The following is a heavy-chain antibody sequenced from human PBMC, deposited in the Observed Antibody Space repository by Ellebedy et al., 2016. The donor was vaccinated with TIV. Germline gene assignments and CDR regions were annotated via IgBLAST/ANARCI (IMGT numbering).Heavy chain of an antibody. J-gene: IGHJ4*02. D-gene: IGHD1-1*01. CDR3: ARHHTVERGAIDY. CDR1: GGCISSPSYY. Sequence: MPSETLSLTCTVSGGCISSPSYYWGWIRQPPGKGLEWIGSIYYSGSTYYYPSLKSRVTMSIDTSKNQFSLKLSSVTAADTAVYYCARHHTVERGAIDYWGQGTLVTVSS. V-gene: IGHV4-39*01. CDR2: IYYSGST.